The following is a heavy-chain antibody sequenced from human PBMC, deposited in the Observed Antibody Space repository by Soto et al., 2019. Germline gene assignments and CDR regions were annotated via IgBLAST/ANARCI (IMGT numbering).Heavy chain of an antibody. D-gene: IGHD5-18*01. J-gene: IGHJ4*02. CDR2: TYYRSKWYT. CDR1: GDSVSSNSAV. Sequence: SETLSLTCAISGDSVSSNSAVWNWIRQSPSRGLEWRGRTYYRSKWYTDYAVSVKSRITIRPDISNNQVSLNLNSVTPDETAVYYCVSIIGKRWLDYWGQGTLLNVSS. CDR3: VSIIGKRWLDY. V-gene: IGHV6-1*01.